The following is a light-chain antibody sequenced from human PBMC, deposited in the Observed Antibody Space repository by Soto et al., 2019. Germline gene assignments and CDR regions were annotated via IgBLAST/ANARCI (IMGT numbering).Light chain of an antibody. CDR2: AAS. Sequence: DIQMTQSPSSLSASVGDRVTITCRASESISRHLNLNQQKTGKSPNLLIYAASTLQNGVPSRFRGSCSRTDFTLTISSLQPENFATYYCQKSYSTLSLSFGQGTRLEIK. CDR3: QKSYSTLSLS. V-gene: IGKV1-39*01. CDR1: ESISRH. J-gene: IGKJ5*01.